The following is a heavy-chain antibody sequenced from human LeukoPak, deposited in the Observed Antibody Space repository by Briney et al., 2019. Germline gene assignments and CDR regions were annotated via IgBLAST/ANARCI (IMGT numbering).Heavy chain of an antibody. CDR1: GFTFSSYG. CDR3: AKDLLWFGELTYYMDV. D-gene: IGHD3-10*01. V-gene: IGHV3-33*06. CDR2: IWYDGSNK. J-gene: IGHJ6*03. Sequence: GGSLRLSCAASGFTFSSYGMHWVRQAPGKGLEWVAVIWYDGSNKYYADSVKGRFTDSRDNSKNTLYLQMNSLRAEDTAVYYCAKDLLWFGELTYYMDVWGKGTTVTVSS.